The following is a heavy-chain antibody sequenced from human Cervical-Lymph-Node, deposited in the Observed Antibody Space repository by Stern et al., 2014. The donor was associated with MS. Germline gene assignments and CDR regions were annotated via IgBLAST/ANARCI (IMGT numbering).Heavy chain of an antibody. CDR3: VREQGGIEAD. D-gene: IGHD6-13*01. CDR1: GDAFSINP. CDR2: IYPMFGTA. V-gene: IGHV1-69*01. Sequence: QVQLVQSGAEVKKPGSSVKVSCKASGDAFSINPFSWVRQAPGQGLEWMGGIYPMFGTANYVQKFPGRVTISAGGSTSPVYMGLTGVKLEAPALYSCVREQGGIEADWGQGTLVTVSS. J-gene: IGHJ4*02.